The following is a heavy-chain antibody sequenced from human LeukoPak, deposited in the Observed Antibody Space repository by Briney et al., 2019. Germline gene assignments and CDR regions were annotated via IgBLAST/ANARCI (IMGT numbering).Heavy chain of an antibody. CDR3: ARQPYMLGAYYFDY. CDR1: GVSMSSYY. V-gene: IGHV4-59*08. D-gene: IGHD1-26*01. J-gene: IGHJ4*02. Sequence: SETLSLTCTVSGVSMSSYYWSWIRQPPGEGLEWIGYIFYSGSTNYNPSLKSRVTLSVDTSKNHFSLKLGSVTAADTPVYYCARQPYMLGAYYFDYWGQGTLVTVSS. CDR2: IFYSGST.